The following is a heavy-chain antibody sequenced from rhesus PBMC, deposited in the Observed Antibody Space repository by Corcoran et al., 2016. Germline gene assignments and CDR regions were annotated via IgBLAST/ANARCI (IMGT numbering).Heavy chain of an antibody. Sequence: QVQLQESGPGVVKPSETLSLTCTVAGYSISSGYDWSWIRQPPGKGLEWIGYIYGSSGRTNYNPSLKNRVTISKDTSKTQFSLKLSSVTAADTAVYYCAGTERLQYYYDSGYYPDYWGQGVLVTVSS. CDR1: GYSISSGYD. D-gene: IGHD3-28*01. V-gene: IGHV4-76*01. CDR2: IYGSSGRT. J-gene: IGHJ4*01. CDR3: AGTERLQYYYDSGYYPDY.